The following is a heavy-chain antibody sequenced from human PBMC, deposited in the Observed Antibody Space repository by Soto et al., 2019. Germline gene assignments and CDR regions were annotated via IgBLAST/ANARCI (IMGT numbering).Heavy chain of an antibody. CDR2: IIPIFGTA. D-gene: IGHD5-12*01. J-gene: IGHJ3*02. V-gene: IGHV1-69*13. CDR3: ATHVEMATITGAFDI. Sequence: SVKVSCKASGYTFSSYAISWVRQAPGQGLEWMGGIIPIFGTANYAQKFQGRVTITADESTSTAYMELSSLRSEDTAVYYCATHVEMATITGAFDIWGQGTMVTVSS. CDR1: GYTFSSYA.